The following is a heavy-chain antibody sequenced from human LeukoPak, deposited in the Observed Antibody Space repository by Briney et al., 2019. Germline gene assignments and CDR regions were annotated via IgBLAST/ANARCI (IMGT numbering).Heavy chain of an antibody. CDR2: IIPIFGTA. Sequence: SVKVSCKASGGTFSSYAISWVRQAPGQGLEWMGGIIPIFGTANYAQKFQGRVTITADESTSTAYMELSSLRSEDTAVYYCARSRYCSSTSCYRRNYYFDYWGQGTLVTVTS. V-gene: IGHV1-69*01. CDR3: ARSRYCSSTSCYRRNYYFDY. D-gene: IGHD2-2*01. J-gene: IGHJ4*02. CDR1: GGTFSSYA.